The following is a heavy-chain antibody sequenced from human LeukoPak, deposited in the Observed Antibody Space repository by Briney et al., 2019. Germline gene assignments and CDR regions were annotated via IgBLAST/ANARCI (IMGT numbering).Heavy chain of an antibody. CDR2: ISAYNGNT. J-gene: IGHJ6*03. Sequence: VASVKVSCKASGYTLTSYGISWVRQAPGQGLEWMGWISAYNGNTNYAQKLQGRVTMTTDTSTSTAYMELRSLRSDDTAVYYCARQRADYYYYYMDVWGKGTTVTVSS. V-gene: IGHV1-18*01. CDR3: ARQRADYYYYYMDV. CDR1: GYTLTSYG. D-gene: IGHD1-26*01.